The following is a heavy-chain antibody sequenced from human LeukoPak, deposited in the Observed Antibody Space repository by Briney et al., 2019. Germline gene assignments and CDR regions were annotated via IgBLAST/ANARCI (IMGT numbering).Heavy chain of an antibody. Sequence: SETLSLTCTVSGVSSSSSYWSWIRQPPGKGLEWIGYIFYTGDSNHNPSFKSRVSILLYTSKDQISLKLYSVTAADTAVYYCARHRFASPLDSWGQGTLVTVSS. V-gene: IGHV4-59*08. CDR1: GVSSSSSY. D-gene: IGHD2-21*01. J-gene: IGHJ4*02. CDR2: IFYTGDS. CDR3: ARHRFASPLDS.